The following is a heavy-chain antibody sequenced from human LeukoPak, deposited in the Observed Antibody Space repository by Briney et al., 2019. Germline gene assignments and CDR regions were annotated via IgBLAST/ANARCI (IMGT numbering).Heavy chain of an antibody. D-gene: IGHD2-15*01. CDR2: ISGSGGST. Sequence: PGGSLRLSCAASGFTFSSYAMSWVRQAPGKGLEWVSAISGSGGSTYYADSVKGRFTISRDNSKNTLYLQMNSLRAEDTAVYYCARGPAMAVGSFDYWGQGTLVTVSS. V-gene: IGHV3-23*01. CDR1: GFTFSSYA. CDR3: ARGPAMAVGSFDY. J-gene: IGHJ4*02.